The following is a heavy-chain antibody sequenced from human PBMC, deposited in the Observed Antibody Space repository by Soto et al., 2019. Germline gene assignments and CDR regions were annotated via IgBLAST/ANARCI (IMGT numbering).Heavy chain of an antibody. Sequence: GGSLRLSCAASGFTFSSYSMNWVRQAPGKGLEWVSLVSFDSNYIYYADSVKGRFTISRDNAKNSVYLQMNSLRAEDTAVYYCARERGLQLYFDYWGQGALVTVTS. J-gene: IGHJ4*02. V-gene: IGHV3-21*01. CDR3: ARERGLQLYFDY. D-gene: IGHD6-13*01. CDR1: GFTFSSYS. CDR2: VSFDSNYI.